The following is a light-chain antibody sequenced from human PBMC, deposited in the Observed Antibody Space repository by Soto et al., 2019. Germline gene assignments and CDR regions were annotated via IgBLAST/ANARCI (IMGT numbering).Light chain of an antibody. V-gene: IGKV1-5*01. CDR1: QSISSW. CDR3: QQLAGT. CDR2: DAS. J-gene: IGKJ1*01. Sequence: DIQMTQSPSTLSASVGDRVTITCRASQSISSWLAWYQQKPGKAPKLLIYDASSLESGVPSRFSGSGSGTEFTLTISSLQPDDFATYYCQQLAGTFGQGTKVEIK.